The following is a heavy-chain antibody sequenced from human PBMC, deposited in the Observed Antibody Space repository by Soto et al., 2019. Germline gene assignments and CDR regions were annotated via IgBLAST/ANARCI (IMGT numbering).Heavy chain of an antibody. Sequence: GGSRKLSCAAAGFSFSRYWMSWVRQAPGKGLELVANIKGDGSEIYYVDSVKGRFTISRDNAKNSLYLQMNSLTVEDTAVYFCATGQQVRMADIWGQGTMVTVSS. CDR1: GFSFSRYW. D-gene: IGHD6-13*01. V-gene: IGHV3-7*03. CDR3: ATGQQVRMADI. CDR2: IKGDGSEI. J-gene: IGHJ3*02.